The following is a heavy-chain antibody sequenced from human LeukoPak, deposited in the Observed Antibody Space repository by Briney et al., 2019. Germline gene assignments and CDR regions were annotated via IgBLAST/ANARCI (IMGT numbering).Heavy chain of an antibody. CDR3: AKVPIVVVVAATRDFQH. V-gene: IGHV3-23*01. CDR1: GFTFSSYA. J-gene: IGHJ1*01. D-gene: IGHD2-15*01. Sequence: GGSLRLSCAASGFTFSSYAMSWVRQAPGKGLEWVSGISGSGGSTYYADFVKGRLTISRDNSKNTLYLQMNSLRAEDTAVYYCAKVPIVVVVAATRDFQHWGQGTLVTVSS. CDR2: ISGSGGST.